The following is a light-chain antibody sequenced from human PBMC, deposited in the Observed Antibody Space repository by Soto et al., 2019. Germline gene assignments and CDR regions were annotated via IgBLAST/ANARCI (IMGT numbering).Light chain of an antibody. CDR1: QGISNS. J-gene: IGKJ5*01. CDR2: SAS. V-gene: IGKV1-9*01. CDR3: QQLYRYPIT. Sequence: VQLTHSPSFMSLSAGDRVTITCRASQGISNSLAWYQQKPGKAPKLLIYSASTLQSGVPSRFSGGFSGTEFTLTISSLQPEDFATYYCQQLYRYPITFGQGTRLEIK.